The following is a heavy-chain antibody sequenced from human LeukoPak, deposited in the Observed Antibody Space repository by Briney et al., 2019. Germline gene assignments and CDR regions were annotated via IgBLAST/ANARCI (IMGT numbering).Heavy chain of an antibody. V-gene: IGHV4-39*01. J-gene: IGHJ4*02. CDR3: ARRGFIAAAGFDY. CDR2: IYHSGST. Sequence: SETLSLTCTVSGGSISSSSYYWGWIRQPPGKGLEWIGSIYHSGSTYYNPSLKSRVTISVDTSKNQFSLKLSSVTAADTAVYYCARRGFIAAAGFDYWGQGTLVTVSS. D-gene: IGHD6-13*01. CDR1: GGSISSSSYY.